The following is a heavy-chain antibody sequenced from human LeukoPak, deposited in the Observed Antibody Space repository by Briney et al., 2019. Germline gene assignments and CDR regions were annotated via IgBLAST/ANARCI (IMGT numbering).Heavy chain of an antibody. J-gene: IGHJ4*02. V-gene: IGHV3-21*01. CDR1: GFTFSSYS. D-gene: IGHD6-19*01. CDR2: TSSSSSYI. Sequence: GGSLRLSCAASGFTFSSYSMNWVRQAPGKGLEWVSSTSSSSSYIYYADSVKGRFTISRDNAKNSLYLQMNSLRAEDTAVYYCARADSSGWRRPLDYWGQGTLVTVSS. CDR3: ARADSSGWRRPLDY.